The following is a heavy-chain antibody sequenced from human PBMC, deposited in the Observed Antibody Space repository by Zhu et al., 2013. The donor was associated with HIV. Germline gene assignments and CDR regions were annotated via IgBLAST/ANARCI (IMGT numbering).Heavy chain of an antibody. D-gene: IGHD2-2*01. CDR1: GGTFSSYA. CDR3: AREGRDDGVVPPSSNGMDV. Sequence: QVQLVQSGAEVKKPGSSVKVSCKASGGTFSSYAISWVRQAPGQGLEWMGGIIPIFGTANYAQKFQGRVTITADESTSTAYMELSSLRSEDTAVYYCAREGRDDGVVPPSSNGMDVWGQGTTVTVSS. CDR2: IIPIFGTA. J-gene: IGHJ6*02. V-gene: IGHV1-69*01.